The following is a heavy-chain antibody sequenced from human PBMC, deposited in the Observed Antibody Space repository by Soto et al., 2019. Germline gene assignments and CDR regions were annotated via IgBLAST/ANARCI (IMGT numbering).Heavy chain of an antibody. D-gene: IGHD1-1*01. CDR2: ISGGGDTT. Sequence: PGGSLRLSCAASGFTFSSYGISWIRLSPGKGLEWVSVISGGGDTTYYTPSVKGRFTISRDDFRNTLYLQMNSLRTEETAIYCCAKLRDFVGRPAGILDYWGPGTLVPVSS. V-gene: IGHV3-23*01. CDR3: AKLRDFVGRPAGILDY. CDR1: GFTFSSYG. J-gene: IGHJ4*02.